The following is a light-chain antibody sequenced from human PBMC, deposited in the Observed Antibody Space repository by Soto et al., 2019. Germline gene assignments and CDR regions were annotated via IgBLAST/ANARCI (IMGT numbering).Light chain of an antibody. V-gene: IGKV3-15*01. CDR1: QSVSSN. J-gene: IGKJ1*01. CDR2: GAS. CDR3: QQYNNWPPT. Sequence: EIVMTQSPATLSVSPGERVTLSCRASQSVSSNLAWYQQKPGQAPRLLIYGASTRATGIPARFSGSGSGTEFTLTISSLQYEDFAVYYCQQYNNWPPTFGQGTKVEIK.